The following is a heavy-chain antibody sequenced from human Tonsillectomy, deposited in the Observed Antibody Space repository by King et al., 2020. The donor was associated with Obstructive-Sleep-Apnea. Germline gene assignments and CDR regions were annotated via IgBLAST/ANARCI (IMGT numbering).Heavy chain of an antibody. D-gene: IGHD3-10*01. CDR1: GGFISSYY. V-gene: IGHV4-59*01. J-gene: IGHJ6*01. Sequence: QLQESGPGLVKPSETLSLTCTVSGGFISSYYWSWIRQPPGKGLEWIGYIYYSGSTNYNPSLKSRVTISVDTSKHRFSLNLTSVTAADTAVYYCARDRARVVRGAPYYYAMDVWGQGTTVAVSS. CDR2: IYYSGST. CDR3: ARDRARVVRGAPYYYAMDV.